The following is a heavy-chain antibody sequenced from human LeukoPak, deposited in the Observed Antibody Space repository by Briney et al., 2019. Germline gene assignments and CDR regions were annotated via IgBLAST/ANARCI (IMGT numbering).Heavy chain of an antibody. V-gene: IGHV4-39*02. CDR2: IYYSGDT. CDR3: ASIAAAGIDY. Sequence: SETLSLTCTVSGDSISSSSYHWGWIRQPPGKGLEWIGSIYYSGDTYYNPSLKSRVTMYVDTSKNHFSLKLSSVTASDTAVYYCASIAAAGIDYWGQGTLVTVSS. J-gene: IGHJ4*02. CDR1: GDSISSSSYH. D-gene: IGHD6-13*01.